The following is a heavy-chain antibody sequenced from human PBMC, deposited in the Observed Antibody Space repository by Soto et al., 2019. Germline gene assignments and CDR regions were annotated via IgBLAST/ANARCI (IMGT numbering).Heavy chain of an antibody. J-gene: IGHJ4*02. CDR2: IYYSGST. CDR1: GGSISSYY. CDR3: ARQGIGTSGSPDSFDY. V-gene: IGHV4-59*08. D-gene: IGHD5-12*01. Sequence: PSETLSLTCTVSGGSISSYYWSWIRQPPGKGLEWIGYIYYSGSTNYNPSLKSRVTISVDTSKNQFSLKLSSVTAADTAVYYCARQGIGTSGSPDSFDYWGQGTLVTVSS.